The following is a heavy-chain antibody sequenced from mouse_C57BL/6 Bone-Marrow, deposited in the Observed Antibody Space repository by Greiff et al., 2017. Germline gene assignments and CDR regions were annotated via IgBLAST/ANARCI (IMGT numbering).Heavy chain of an antibody. D-gene: IGHD1-1*01. CDR1: GFTFSDYG. V-gene: IGHV5-17*01. Sequence: EVKLMESGGGLVKPGGSLKLSCAASGFTFSDYGMHWVRQAPEKGLEWVAYIRSGRSTIYYADPVKGRFTISRDNAKNTLFLQMTSLRSEDTAMYYCASGWTVVATGAMDYWGQGTSVTVSS. CDR2: IRSGRSTI. CDR3: ASGWTVVATGAMDY. J-gene: IGHJ4*01.